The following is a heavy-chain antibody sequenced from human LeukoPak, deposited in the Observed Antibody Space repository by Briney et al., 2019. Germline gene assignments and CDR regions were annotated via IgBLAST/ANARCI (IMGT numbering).Heavy chain of an antibody. CDR2: INPNSGGT. CDR3: ARRRGDSLPNWYFDL. Sequence: GASVKVSCKASGYTFTGYYMHWVRQAPGQGLEWMGWINPNSGGTNYAQKFQGRVTMTRDTSISTAYMELSRLRSDDTAVYYCARRRGDSLPNWYFDLWGRGTLVTVSS. D-gene: IGHD2-21*01. CDR1: GYTFTGYY. V-gene: IGHV1-2*02. J-gene: IGHJ2*01.